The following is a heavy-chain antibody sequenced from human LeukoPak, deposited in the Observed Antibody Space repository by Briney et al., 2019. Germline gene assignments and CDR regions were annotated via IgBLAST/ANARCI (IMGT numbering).Heavy chain of an antibody. CDR3: ARDSNYYDSFDY. CDR2: IWYDGSNK. Sequence: GGSLRLSCAASGFTFSSYGMHWVRQAPGKGLEWVAVIWYDGSNKYYADSVKGRFTISRDNSKYTLYLQMNSLRAEDTAVYYCARDSNYYDSFDYWGQGTLVTVSS. CDR1: GFTFSSYG. V-gene: IGHV3-33*01. D-gene: IGHD3-22*01. J-gene: IGHJ4*02.